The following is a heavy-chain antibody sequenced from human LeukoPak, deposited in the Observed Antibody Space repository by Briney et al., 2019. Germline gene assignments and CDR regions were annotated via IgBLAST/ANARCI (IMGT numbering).Heavy chain of an antibody. Sequence: ASVKVSCKASGGTFSSYAISWVRQAPGQGLEWMGRIIPILGIANYAQKFQGRVTITADKSTSTAYMELSSLRSEDTAVYYCASDDCSGGSRYSGLDPFDYWGQGTLVTVSS. D-gene: IGHD2-15*01. V-gene: IGHV1-69*04. J-gene: IGHJ4*02. CDR3: ASDDCSGGSRYSGLDPFDY. CDR2: IIPILGIA. CDR1: GGTFSSYA.